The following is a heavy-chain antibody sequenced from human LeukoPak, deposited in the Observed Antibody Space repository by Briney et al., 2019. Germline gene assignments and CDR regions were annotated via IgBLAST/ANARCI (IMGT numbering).Heavy chain of an antibody. CDR2: INANAINT. Sequence: GSLRLSCAASGFAFNFYAMTWVRQAPGKGPQWVSTINANAINTYYADSVRGRFTISRDNSKNTLYLQLNSLRAEDTAIYYCAKPINGGLAVSADWFDPWGQGTLVTVSS. V-gene: IGHV3-23*01. J-gene: IGHJ5*02. D-gene: IGHD6-19*01. CDR3: AKPINGGLAVSADWFDP. CDR1: GFAFNFYA.